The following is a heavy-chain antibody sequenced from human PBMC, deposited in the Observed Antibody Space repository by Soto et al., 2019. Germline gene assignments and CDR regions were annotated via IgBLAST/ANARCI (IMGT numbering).Heavy chain of an antibody. CDR3: ARAGSYCSSTSRYHGEPGRFDP. D-gene: IGHD2-2*01. J-gene: IGHJ5*02. Sequence: SETLSLTCTVCGGSVSSGSYYWSWIRQPPXKGLEWIGYIYYSGSTNYNPSLKSRVTISVDTSKNQFSLKLSSVTAADTAVYYCARAGSYCSSTSRYHGEPGRFDPWGQGTLVTVSS. CDR2: IYYSGST. V-gene: IGHV4-61*01. CDR1: GGSVSSGSYY.